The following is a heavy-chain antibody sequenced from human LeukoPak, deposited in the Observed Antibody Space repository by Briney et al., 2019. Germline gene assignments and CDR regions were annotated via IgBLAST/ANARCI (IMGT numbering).Heavy chain of an antibody. CDR3: AKDIEGRVSGADY. CDR2: ISWNSGSI. D-gene: IGHD3-3*01. V-gene: IGHV3-9*01. J-gene: IGHJ4*02. Sequence: PGRSLRLSCAASGFTFDDYAMHWVRQAPGKGLEWVSGISWNSGSIGYADSVKGRFTISRDNAKNSLYLQMNSLRAEDTALYYCAKDIEGRVSGADYWAQGTLVSVSS. CDR1: GFTFDDYA.